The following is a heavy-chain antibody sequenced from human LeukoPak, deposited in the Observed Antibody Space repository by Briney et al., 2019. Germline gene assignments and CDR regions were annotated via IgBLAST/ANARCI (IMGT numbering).Heavy chain of an antibody. Sequence: ASVKVSCKASGYTFTGYYMHWVRQAPGQGLEWMGWINPNSGGTNYAQKFQGRVTMTRDTSTSTVYMELSSLRSEDTVVYYCARDPYYYGSGSYSYYMDVWGKGTTVTVSS. CDR3: ARDPYYYGSGSYSYYMDV. D-gene: IGHD3-10*01. V-gene: IGHV1-2*02. CDR2: INPNSGGT. J-gene: IGHJ6*03. CDR1: GYTFTGYY.